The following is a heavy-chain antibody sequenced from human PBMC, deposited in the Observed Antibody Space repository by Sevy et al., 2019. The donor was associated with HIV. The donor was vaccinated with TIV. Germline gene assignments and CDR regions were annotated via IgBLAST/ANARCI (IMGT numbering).Heavy chain of an antibody. CDR2: TYYRSKWYN. CDR3: ARNPPYCSSTSCHFDY. J-gene: IGHJ4*02. CDR1: GDSVSSNSAA. V-gene: IGHV6-1*01. Sequence: SETLSLTCAISGDSVSSNSAAWNWIRQSPSRGLEWLGRTYYRSKWYNGYAVSVKSRITINPDTSKNQFSLQLNSVTPEDTAVYYCARNPPYCSSTSCHFDYWGQGTLVTVSS. D-gene: IGHD2-2*01.